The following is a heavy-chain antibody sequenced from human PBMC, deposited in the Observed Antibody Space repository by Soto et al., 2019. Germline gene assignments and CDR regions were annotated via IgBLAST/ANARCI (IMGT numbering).Heavy chain of an antibody. Sequence: SQTVSLTCAISGDSVSSSSVTWNWIRQSPSRGLEWLGRTYYRSKWYNDYAESVKSRITINPDTFKNQFSLHLNSVTPEDTAVYYCVRLIGNSWLDFWGRGTLVTVSS. V-gene: IGHV6-1*01. J-gene: IGHJ5*01. CDR1: GDSVSSSSVT. CDR3: VRLIGNSWLDF. D-gene: IGHD1-26*01. CDR2: TYYRSKWYN.